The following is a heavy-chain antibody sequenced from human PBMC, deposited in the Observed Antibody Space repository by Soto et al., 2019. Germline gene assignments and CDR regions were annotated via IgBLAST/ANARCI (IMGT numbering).Heavy chain of an antibody. V-gene: IGHV3-23*01. J-gene: IGHJ6*03. Sequence: GGSLKLSCAASGFTFSSYAMSWVRQAPGKGLEWVSAISGCGGSTYYAGSVKGRFTISRDNSKNTLYLQMNSLRAEDTAVYYCARVLSGYYYCYLDFWGNGTTVTVSS. CDR1: GFTFSSYA. D-gene: IGHD6-25*01. CDR2: ISGCGGST. CDR3: ARVLSGYYYCYLDF.